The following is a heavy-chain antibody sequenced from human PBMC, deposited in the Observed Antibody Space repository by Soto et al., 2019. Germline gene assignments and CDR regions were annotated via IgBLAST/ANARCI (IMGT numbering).Heavy chain of an antibody. D-gene: IGHD2-8*02. V-gene: IGHV4-4*07. J-gene: IGHJ4*02. CDR1: GASITGSSY. Sequence: SETLSLTCTVSGASITGSSYWSWIRQPAGKGLEWIGRFSLSGTTNYNPSLRSRVTMSADVSKNQFSLRLTSVTAADTALYYCERGMKHPGAPAWYYFDSWGQATLVPVTS. CDR3: ERGMKHPGAPAWYYFDS. CDR2: FSLSGTT.